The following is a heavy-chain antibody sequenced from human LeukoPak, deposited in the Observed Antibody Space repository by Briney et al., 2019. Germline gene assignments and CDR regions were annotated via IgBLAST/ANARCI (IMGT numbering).Heavy chain of an antibody. Sequence: PGGSLRLSCAASGFTFSSYGMHWVRQAPGKGLEWAAFIRYDGSNKYYADSVKGRFTISRDNSKNTLYLQMNSLRAEDTAVYYCAKDDIDAFDIWGQGAMVTVSS. J-gene: IGHJ3*02. V-gene: IGHV3-30*02. CDR1: GFTFSSYG. CDR2: IRYDGSNK. CDR3: AKDDIDAFDI.